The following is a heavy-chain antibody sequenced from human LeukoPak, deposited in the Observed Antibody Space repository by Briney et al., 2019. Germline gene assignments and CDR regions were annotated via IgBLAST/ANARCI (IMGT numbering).Heavy chain of an antibody. CDR1: GYTFTSYY. V-gene: IGHV1-8*03. Sequence: ASVKVSCKASGYTFTSYYMHWVRQAPGQGLEWMGWMNPNSGNTGYAQKFQGRVTITRNTSISTAYMELSSLRSEDTAVYYCASGPGKLGFDYWGQGTLVTVSS. J-gene: IGHJ4*02. CDR3: ASGPGKLGFDY. CDR2: MNPNSGNT. D-gene: IGHD2-2*01.